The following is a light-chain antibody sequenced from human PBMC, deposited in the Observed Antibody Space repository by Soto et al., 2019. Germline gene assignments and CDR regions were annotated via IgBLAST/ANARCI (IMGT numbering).Light chain of an antibody. CDR2: GAS. CDR3: HQYNNWPYT. Sequence: EMVMTQSPATLSVSPGGRATLSCRASQSVSSNLAWYRQKPGQAPGLLIYGASTRATGIPARFTGSGSGTEFTLTISSLQSEDFAVYYCHQYNNWPYTFGQGTKLEIK. J-gene: IGKJ2*01. CDR1: QSVSSN. V-gene: IGKV3-15*01.